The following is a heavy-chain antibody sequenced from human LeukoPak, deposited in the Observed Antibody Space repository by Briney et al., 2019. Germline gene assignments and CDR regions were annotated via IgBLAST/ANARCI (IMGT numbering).Heavy chain of an antibody. V-gene: IGHV3-48*02. J-gene: IGHJ4*02. D-gene: IGHD5-18*01. CDR1: GFTFNNYS. CDR2: ISSNIITK. Sequence: GRSLRLSCAASGFTFNNYSMNWVRHAPGKGLEWLSFISSNIITKYYADSVKGRFTISRDDAKNSVYLQMNSLRDEDTAVYYCARDRGSRYGQLDYWGQGSLVTVSS. CDR3: ARDRGSRYGQLDY.